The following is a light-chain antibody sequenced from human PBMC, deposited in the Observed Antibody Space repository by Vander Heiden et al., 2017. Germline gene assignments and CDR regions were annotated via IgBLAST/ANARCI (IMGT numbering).Light chain of an antibody. V-gene: IGLV4-69*01. Sequence: QLVLTRSPSASAALGASVKLTCTLSSGHSSDHIAWHQQQPEKGPRYLMKLNSDGSHSKGDGIPDRFSGSSSGAERYLTISSLQSEDEADYYCQTWGTGSNWVFGGGTKLTVL. J-gene: IGLJ3*02. CDR3: QTWGTGSNWV. CDR1: SGHSSDH. CDR2: LNSDGSH.